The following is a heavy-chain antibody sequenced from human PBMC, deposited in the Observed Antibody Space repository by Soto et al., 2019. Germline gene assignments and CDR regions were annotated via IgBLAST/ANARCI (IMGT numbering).Heavy chain of an antibody. Sequence: ESGGGLVQPGGSLRLSCAASGFTFSSYAMHWVRQAPGKGLEYVSAISSNGGSTYYANSVKGRFTISRDNSKNTLYLQMGSLRAEDMAVYYCARDRDGYNSHLDYWGQGTLVTVSS. D-gene: IGHD5-12*01. CDR3: ARDRDGYNSHLDY. CDR1: GFTFSSYA. V-gene: IGHV3-64*01. J-gene: IGHJ4*02. CDR2: ISSNGGST.